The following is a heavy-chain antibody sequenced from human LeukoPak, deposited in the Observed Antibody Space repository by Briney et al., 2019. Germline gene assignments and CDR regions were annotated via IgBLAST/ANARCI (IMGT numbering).Heavy chain of an antibody. CDR2: INPSGGST. CDR3: ARVAYDFWSGPYYFDY. Sequence: ASVKVSCKASGGTFSSYAISWVRQAPGQGLEWMGIINPSGGSTSYAQKFQGRVTMTRDMSTSTVYMELSSLRSEDTAVYYCARVAYDFWSGPYYFDYWGQGTLVTVSS. D-gene: IGHD3-3*01. J-gene: IGHJ4*02. V-gene: IGHV1-46*01. CDR1: GGTFSSYA.